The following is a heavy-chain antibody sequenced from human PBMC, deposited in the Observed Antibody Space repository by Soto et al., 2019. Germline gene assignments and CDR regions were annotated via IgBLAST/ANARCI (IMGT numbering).Heavy chain of an antibody. CDR2: ISYDETNE. D-gene: IGHD3-10*01. J-gene: IGHJ6*02. Sequence: QVQLVESGGGLVQPGGSLRLTCVASGFTFGSHGMHWVRQAPGKGLEWVAVISYDETNEHYVDSVKGRFTISRDNSKSILYLQMNRLSPEDTAVYKCAKDLSTKISDYGIDVWGQGTTVTVSS. CDR1: GFTFGSHG. CDR3: AKDLSTKISDYGIDV. V-gene: IGHV3-30*18.